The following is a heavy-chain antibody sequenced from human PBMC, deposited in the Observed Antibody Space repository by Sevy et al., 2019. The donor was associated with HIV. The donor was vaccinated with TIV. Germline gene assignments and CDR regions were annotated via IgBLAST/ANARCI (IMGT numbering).Heavy chain of an antibody. CDR3: AFSSGWHAEVAGDAFDI. J-gene: IGHJ3*02. Sequence: GGSLRLSCAASGFTFSSYGMHWVRQAPGKGLEWVAVISYDGSNKYYADSVKGRFTISRDNSKNTRYLQMNSLRAEDTAVYYCAFSSGWHAEVAGDAFDIWGQGTMVTVSS. D-gene: IGHD6-19*01. CDR2: ISYDGSNK. CDR1: GFTFSSYG. V-gene: IGHV3-30*03.